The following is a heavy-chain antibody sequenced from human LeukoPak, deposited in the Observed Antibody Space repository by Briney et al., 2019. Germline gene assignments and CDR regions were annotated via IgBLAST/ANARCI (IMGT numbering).Heavy chain of an antibody. CDR3: ARREVGASAFSFDI. V-gene: IGHV1-8*01. D-gene: IGHD1-26*01. CDR1: GYSFTSYD. Sequence: ASVKVSCKASGYSFTSYDINWVRQATGQGLEWMGWMNPNSGNTGYAQRFQGRVTMTRNTSISTAYMELSSLKSEDTAVYYCARREVGASAFSFDIWGQGTMVTVSS. J-gene: IGHJ3*02. CDR2: MNPNSGNT.